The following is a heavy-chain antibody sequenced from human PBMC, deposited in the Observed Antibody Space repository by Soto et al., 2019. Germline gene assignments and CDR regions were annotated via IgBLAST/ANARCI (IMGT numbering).Heavy chain of an antibody. CDR1: GFTFSSYA. Sequence: EVQLLESGGGLVQPGGSLRLSCAASGFTFSSYAMSWVRQAPGKGLEWVSAISGSGGSTDYADSVKGRFTISRDNSKNTLYLQMNSLRAEDTAVYYCAKDIWYSSSWYASSGFDYWGKGTLVTVSS. V-gene: IGHV3-23*01. CDR3: AKDIWYSSSWYASSGFDY. CDR2: ISGSGGST. J-gene: IGHJ4*02. D-gene: IGHD6-13*01.